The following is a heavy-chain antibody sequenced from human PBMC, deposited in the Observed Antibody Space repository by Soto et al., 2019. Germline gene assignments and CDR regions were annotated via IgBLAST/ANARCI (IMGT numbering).Heavy chain of an antibody. CDR1: GFSFSSDS. J-gene: IGHJ5*01. CDR3: VRDPPTGTTLDWVDS. V-gene: IGHV3-21*01. CDR2: ISSSGSFM. Sequence: GGSLRLSCAASGFSFSSDSMGWVRQAPGKGLEWVSSISSSGSFMNYADSVKGRFTISRDNAKNSLYLQMSSLKDEDTAVYYCVRDPPTGTTLDWVDSWGQGTLVTVSS. D-gene: IGHD1-7*01.